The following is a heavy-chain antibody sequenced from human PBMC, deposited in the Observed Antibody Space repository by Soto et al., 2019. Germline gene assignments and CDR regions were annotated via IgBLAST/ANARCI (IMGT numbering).Heavy chain of an antibody. Sequence: EVQLVESGGGPVRPGGSLKLSCAASGFNFITYYLSWVRQAPGKGLDWVASISSSAVYLDYADSVKGRFTISRDNANNALYLQMNSMRAEDTATYNSGRDGLDYYDNDRLYFDKWGQGTLVTVSS. J-gene: IGHJ4*02. CDR2: ISSSAVYL. D-gene: IGHD3-22*01. CDR1: GFNFITYY. V-gene: IGHV3-21*01. CDR3: GRDGLDYYDNDRLYFDK.